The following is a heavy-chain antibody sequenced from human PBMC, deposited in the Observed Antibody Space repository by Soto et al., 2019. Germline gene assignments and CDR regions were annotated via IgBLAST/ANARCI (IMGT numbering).Heavy chain of an antibody. V-gene: IGHV6-1*01. D-gene: IGHD6-13*01. Sequence: PSPTLSLTCAISGDSVSSNSAAWNWIRQSPSRGLEWLGRTYYRSKWYNDYAVSVKSRITINPDTSKNQFSLQLNSVTPEDTAVYYCAREGDSSNPTENWFDPWGQGTLVTVSS. CDR1: GDSVSSNSAA. CDR2: TYYRSKWYN. J-gene: IGHJ5*02. CDR3: AREGDSSNPTENWFDP.